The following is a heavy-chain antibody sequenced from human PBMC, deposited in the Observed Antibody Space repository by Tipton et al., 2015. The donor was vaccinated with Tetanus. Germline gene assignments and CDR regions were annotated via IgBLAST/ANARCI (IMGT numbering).Heavy chain of an antibody. D-gene: IGHD5/OR15-5a*01. CDR3: ARLREIVSRSGWAFDY. V-gene: IGHV4-30-2*03. CDR2: IFHSGSP. CDR1: GASISSAA. Sequence: TLSLTCDVSGASISSAAWTWIRQPSGKGLEWIGHIFHSGSPNYNPSLKSRVSMSVDTSKKDFSVRLTSVTAADTAVYYCARLREIVSRSGWAFDYWGQGVLVTVSS. J-gene: IGHJ4*02.